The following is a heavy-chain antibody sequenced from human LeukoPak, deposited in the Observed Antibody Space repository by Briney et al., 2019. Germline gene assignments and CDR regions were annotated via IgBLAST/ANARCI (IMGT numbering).Heavy chain of an antibody. D-gene: IGHD3-10*01. CDR1: GGSISSYY. Sequence: PSETLSLTFTVSGGSISSYYWSWIRQPPGKGLEWIGYIYYSGSTNYNPSLKSRVTISVDTSKNQFSLKLSSVTAADTAVYYCARYPGGSGSYYNFDYWGQGTLVTVSS. J-gene: IGHJ4*02. CDR2: IYYSGST. CDR3: ARYPGGSGSYYNFDY. V-gene: IGHV4-59*01.